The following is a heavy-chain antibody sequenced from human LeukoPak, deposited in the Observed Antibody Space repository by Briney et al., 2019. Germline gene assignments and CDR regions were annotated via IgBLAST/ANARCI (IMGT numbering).Heavy chain of an antibody. CDR3: VSVAGHWDDAFDI. J-gene: IGHJ3*02. CDR1: GLTISNVW. V-gene: IGHV3-15*01. CDR2: IKSDWSI. Sequence: GGSLRLSCAASGLTISNVWMTWVRQAPGKGLEWVGRIKSDWSIDYAAPVKGRFTMSRDDSKNTEYLQMNSLKSEDTAVYFTVSVAGHWDDAFDIWGQGTMVTVSS. D-gene: IGHD6-19*01.